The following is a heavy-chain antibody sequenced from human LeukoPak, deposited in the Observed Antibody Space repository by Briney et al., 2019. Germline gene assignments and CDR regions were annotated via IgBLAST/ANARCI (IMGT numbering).Heavy chain of an antibody. D-gene: IGHD2-15*01. V-gene: IGHV1-8*03. CDR1: GYTFARYD. J-gene: IGHJ4*02. CDR3: ARVDGSPDS. CDR2: VNLNSGNT. Sequence: ASVKVSCKASGYTFARYDINWVRQAIGQGLEWMGWVNLNSGNTGYAQKFQGRVTITRDTSINTAYMELSSLRSEDTAVYYCARVDGSPDSWGQGTLVTVSS.